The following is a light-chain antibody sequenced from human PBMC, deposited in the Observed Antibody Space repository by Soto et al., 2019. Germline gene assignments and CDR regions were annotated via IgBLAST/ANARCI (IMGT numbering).Light chain of an antibody. Sequence: QSVLTQPPSVTGAPGQRVTISCTGSNSNIGADYGVHWYQQFPETAPKLLIYDNTNRPSGVPDRFSGSKSGTSASLAITGLQAEDEADYYCCSYAGSSTVVFGGGTKVTVL. CDR2: DNT. CDR3: CSYAGSSTVV. CDR1: NSNIGADYG. J-gene: IGLJ2*01. V-gene: IGLV1-40*01.